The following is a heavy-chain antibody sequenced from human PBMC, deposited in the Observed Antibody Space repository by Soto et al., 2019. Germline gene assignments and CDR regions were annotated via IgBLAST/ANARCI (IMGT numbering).Heavy chain of an antibody. V-gene: IGHV3-23*01. J-gene: IGHJ4*02. CDR1: GFTFSTFA. Sequence: EVQLLESGGGLIKPGGSLILSCAASGFTFSTFAMTWVRQPPGKGLEWVSLIRGSSGSTYYADSVKGRFTISKDNSKNTLYLQMNSLRAEDTAVYFCVKGAWLDYWGQGNMVTVSS. CDR2: IRGSSGST. CDR3: VKGAWLDY.